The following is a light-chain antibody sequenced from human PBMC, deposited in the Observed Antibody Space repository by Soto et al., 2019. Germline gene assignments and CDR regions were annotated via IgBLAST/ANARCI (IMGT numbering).Light chain of an antibody. CDR1: QTVTTN. V-gene: IGKV3-15*01. CDR2: DAS. CDR3: QQYNKWPRT. Sequence: EIVLTQSPATLSVSPWETVTLSSRASQTVTTNLVWYHQKPGQSPRLLIYDASTRATGIPARYSGSGSGTEFNFTISSLQSEDFAVYYCQQYNKWPRTFGQGTKVDIK. J-gene: IGKJ1*01.